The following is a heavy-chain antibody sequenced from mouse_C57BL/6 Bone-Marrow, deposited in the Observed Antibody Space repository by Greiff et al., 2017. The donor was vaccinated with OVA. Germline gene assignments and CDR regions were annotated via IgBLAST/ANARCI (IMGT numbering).Heavy chain of an antibody. V-gene: IGHV14-4*01. CDR3: TTGCGPYDGTTADAMDY. Sequence: EVMLVESGAELVRPGASVKLSCTASGFNIKDDYMHWVKQRPEQGLEWIGWIDPENGDTEYASNVQGKATITADTSSNTAYLQLISLTSEDTAVYYCTTGCGPYDGTTADAMDYWGQGTSVTVSS. J-gene: IGHJ4*01. CDR2: IDPENGDT. D-gene: IGHD2-3*01. CDR1: GFNIKDDY.